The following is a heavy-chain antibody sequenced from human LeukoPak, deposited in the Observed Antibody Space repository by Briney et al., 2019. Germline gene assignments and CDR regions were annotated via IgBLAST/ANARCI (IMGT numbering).Heavy chain of an antibody. CDR3: ARGRHSYESSDYYYEGDAFDI. V-gene: IGHV1-46*01. D-gene: IGHD3-22*01. Sequence: ASVKVSCKASGDTFTSYYMHWVRQAPGQGLEWMGIINPSGDSTSSAQTFQGRVTMSRDMSTSTVYMALSSLRTEDTAVYYCARGRHSYESSDYYYEGDAFDIWGQGTMVTVSS. CDR1: GDTFTSYY. CDR2: INPSGDST. J-gene: IGHJ3*02.